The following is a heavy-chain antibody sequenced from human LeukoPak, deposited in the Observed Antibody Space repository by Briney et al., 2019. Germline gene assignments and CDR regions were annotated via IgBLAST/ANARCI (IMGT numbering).Heavy chain of an antibody. Sequence: GGSLRLSCAASGFTFSSYWMSWVRQAPGKGLEWVANIKQDGSEKYYVDSVKGRFTISRDNAKNSLYLQMNSLRAEDTAGYYCAKGTSGNAFDIWGQGTMVTVSS. J-gene: IGHJ3*02. CDR2: IKQDGSEK. D-gene: IGHD2-2*01. V-gene: IGHV3-7*01. CDR3: AKGTSGNAFDI. CDR1: GFTFSSYW.